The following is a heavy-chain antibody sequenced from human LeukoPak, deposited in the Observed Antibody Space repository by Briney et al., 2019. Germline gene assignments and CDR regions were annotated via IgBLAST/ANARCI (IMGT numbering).Heavy chain of an antibody. V-gene: IGHV3-74*01. D-gene: IGHD1-26*01. CDR3: ARGRGSYFFHDAFDI. CDR2: INSDGSST. J-gene: IGHJ3*02. Sequence: GGSLRLSCAASGFTFSSYAMSWVRQAPGKGLVWVSRINSDGSSTSYADSVKGRFTISRDNAKNTLYLQMNSLRAEDTAVYYCARGRGSYFFHDAFDIWGQGTMVTVSS. CDR1: GFTFSSYA.